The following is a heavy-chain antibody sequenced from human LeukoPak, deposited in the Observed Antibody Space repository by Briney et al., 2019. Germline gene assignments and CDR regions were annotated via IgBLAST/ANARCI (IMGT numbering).Heavy chain of an antibody. CDR3: ARGQKSPARGIAAAGNSKSHFDY. CDR1: GGSISSGSYF. J-gene: IGHJ4*02. CDR2: IYYTGST. Sequence: SETLSLTCTVSGGSISSGSYFWGWIRQPPGKGLEWIGTIYYTGSTYYNPSLKSRVTIFVDTSKNQFSLKLSSVTAADTAVYYCARGQKSPARGIAAAGNSKSHFDYWGQGTLVTVSS. V-gene: IGHV4-39*01. D-gene: IGHD6-13*01.